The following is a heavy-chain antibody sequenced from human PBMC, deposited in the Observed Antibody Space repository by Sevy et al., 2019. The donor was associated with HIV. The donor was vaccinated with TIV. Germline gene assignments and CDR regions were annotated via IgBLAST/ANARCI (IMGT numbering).Heavy chain of an antibody. CDR3: ASLYYDFWSVPNWFDP. D-gene: IGHD3-3*01. CDR2: IKQDGSEK. J-gene: IGHJ5*02. CDR1: GFTFSSYW. V-gene: IGHV3-7*01. Sequence: GGSLRLSCAASGFTFSSYWMSWVRQAPGKGLEWVANIKQDGSEKYYVDSVKGRFTISRDNAKNSLYLQMNSLRAEDTAVYYCASLYYDFWSVPNWFDPWGQGTLVTVSS.